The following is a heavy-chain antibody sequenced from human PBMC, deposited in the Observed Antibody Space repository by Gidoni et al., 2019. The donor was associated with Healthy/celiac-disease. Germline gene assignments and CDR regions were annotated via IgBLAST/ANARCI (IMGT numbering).Heavy chain of an antibody. Sequence: QVQLVESGGGVVQPGRSLRLSCAASGFPFSSYGMHWGRQAPGKGLEWVAVISYDGSNKYYADSVKGRFTISRDNSKNTLYLQMNSLRAEDTAVYYCAKDSMYNWNYVAFDYWGQGTLVTVSS. D-gene: IGHD1-7*01. J-gene: IGHJ4*02. CDR3: AKDSMYNWNYVAFDY. CDR1: GFPFSSYG. V-gene: IGHV3-30*18. CDR2: ISYDGSNK.